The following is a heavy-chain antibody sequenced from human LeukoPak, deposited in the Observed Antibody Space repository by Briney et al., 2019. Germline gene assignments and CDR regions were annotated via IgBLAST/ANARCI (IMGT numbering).Heavy chain of an antibody. D-gene: IGHD4-17*01. V-gene: IGHV4-39*07. J-gene: IGHJ4*02. CDR2: IYYSGNT. CDR3: ARENDYGDYFDY. CDR1: GGSISSSSYY. Sequence: PSETLSLTCTVSGGSISSSSYYWGWIRQPPGKGLEWIGSIYYSGNTYYNPSLKSRVTISVDTSKNQFSLKLSSVTAADTAVYYCARENDYGDYFDYWGQGTLVTVSS.